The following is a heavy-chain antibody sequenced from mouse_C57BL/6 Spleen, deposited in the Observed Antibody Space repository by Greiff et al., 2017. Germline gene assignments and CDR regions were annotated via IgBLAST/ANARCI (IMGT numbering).Heavy chain of an antibody. V-gene: IGHV1-54*01. Sequence: QVQLQQSGAELVRPGTSVKVSCKASGYAFTNYLIEWVKQRPGQGLEWIGVINPGSGGTNYNEKFKGKATLTADKSSSPAYMQLSSLTSEDSAVYVCARDEYEPAWFADWGQGTLVTVSA. CDR2: INPGSGGT. D-gene: IGHD2-4*01. J-gene: IGHJ3*01. CDR3: ARDEYEPAWFAD. CDR1: GYAFTNYL.